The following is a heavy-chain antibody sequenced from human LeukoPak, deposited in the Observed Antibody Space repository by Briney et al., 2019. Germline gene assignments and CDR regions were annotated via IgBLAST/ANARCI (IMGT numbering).Heavy chain of an antibody. V-gene: IGHV3-21*01. CDR1: GFTFDSYT. CDR2: ISGRSGYI. Sequence: KPGGSLRLSCAASGFTFDSYTMTWVRQAPGKGLEWVSSISGRSGYIYYADSMKGRFTISRDNAKSSLYLQMNSLGPEDTATYYCARVGERRPGTLESFFPAHFDSWGQGTLVIVSS. D-gene: IGHD3-3*01. J-gene: IGHJ4*02. CDR3: ARVGERRPGTLESFFPAHFDS.